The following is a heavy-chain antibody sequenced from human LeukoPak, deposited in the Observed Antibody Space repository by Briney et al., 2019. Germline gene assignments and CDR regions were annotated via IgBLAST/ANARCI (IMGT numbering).Heavy chain of an antibody. CDR1: GFTFSSYW. Sequence: GGALRLSRAAPGFTFSSYWMHWGRHTPGKGLVWVSRIKGDGSSTSYADSVKGRFTISRDNAKNTLYLQMNSLRAEDTAVYYCARDGYSFGHDFDYWGQGTLVTVSS. J-gene: IGHJ4*02. V-gene: IGHV3-74*01. D-gene: IGHD5-18*01. CDR3: ARDGYSFGHDFDY. CDR2: IKGDGSST.